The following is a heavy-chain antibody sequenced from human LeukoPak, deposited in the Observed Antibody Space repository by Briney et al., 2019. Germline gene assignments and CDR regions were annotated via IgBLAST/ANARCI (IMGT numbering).Heavy chain of an antibody. CDR3: ARVMYSSGWYVDY. D-gene: IGHD6-19*01. Sequence: SGGSLRLSCAASGFTFSSYWMSWVRQAPGKGLEWVANIKQDGSEKYYVDSVKGRFTISRDNAKNSLYLQMNSLRAEDTAVYYCARVMYSSGWYVDYWGQGTLVTVSS. CDR2: IKQDGSEK. CDR1: GFTFSSYW. J-gene: IGHJ4*02. V-gene: IGHV3-7*01.